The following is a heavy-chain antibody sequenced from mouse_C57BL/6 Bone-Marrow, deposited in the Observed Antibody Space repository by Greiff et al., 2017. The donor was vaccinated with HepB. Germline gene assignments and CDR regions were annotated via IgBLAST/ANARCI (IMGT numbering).Heavy chain of an antibody. J-gene: IGHJ2*01. CDR2: ISNGGGST. CDR1: GFTFSDYY. CDR3: ARGGYYYGSSYHFDY. Sequence: EVKLVESGGGLVQPGGSLKLSCAASGFTFSDYYMYWVRQTPEKRLEWVAYISNGGGSTYYPDTVKGRFTISRDNAKNTLYLQMSRLKSEDTAMYYCARGGYYYGSSYHFDYWGQGTTLTVSS. V-gene: IGHV5-12*01. D-gene: IGHD1-1*01.